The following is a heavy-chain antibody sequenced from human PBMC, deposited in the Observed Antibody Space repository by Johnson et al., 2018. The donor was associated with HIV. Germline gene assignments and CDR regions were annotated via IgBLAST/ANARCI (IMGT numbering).Heavy chain of an antibody. CDR3: AVVALPMYWYDAFDI. CDR2: ISGSGGST. Sequence: VQLVESGGGLIQPGGSLRLSCAASGFTFSSYAMSWVRQAPGKGLEWVSTISGSGGSTYYADSVKGRFTISRDNSKNTRYLQMNSLRAEDTAVYYCAVVALPMYWYDAFDIWGQGTMVTVSS. D-gene: IGHD2-21*01. V-gene: IGHV3-23*04. J-gene: IGHJ3*02. CDR1: GFTFSSYA.